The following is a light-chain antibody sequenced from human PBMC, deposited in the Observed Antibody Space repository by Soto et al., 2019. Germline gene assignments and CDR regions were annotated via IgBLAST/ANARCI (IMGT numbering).Light chain of an antibody. CDR2: GAS. Sequence: EIVLTQSPGTLSLSPGERATLSCRASQTVSSSYLAWYQQKPGQAPRLLIYGASSRATGIPERFSGSGSGTDFTLTISRLEPEDFAVYYCQHYGSSPLPFGGGTKVEIK. CDR1: QTVSSSY. V-gene: IGKV3-20*01. CDR3: QHYGSSPLP. J-gene: IGKJ4*01.